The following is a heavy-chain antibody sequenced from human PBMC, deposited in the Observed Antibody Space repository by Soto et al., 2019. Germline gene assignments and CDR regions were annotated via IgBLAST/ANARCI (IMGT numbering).Heavy chain of an antibody. V-gene: IGHV4-59*01. Sequence: QVQLQESGPGLVKPSETLSLTCTVSGGSMGGYYWNWIRQPPGKGLAWIGNIYFRWTTKYNPSLKSRFTMSVDTSKTLSAVKLRSVTAADTAVYYCASAAVGNYRCRYYGLDAWGRGTTVTVSS. CDR1: GGSMGGYY. D-gene: IGHD1-26*01. CDR3: ASAAVGNYRCRYYGLDA. CDR2: IYFRWTT. J-gene: IGHJ6*02.